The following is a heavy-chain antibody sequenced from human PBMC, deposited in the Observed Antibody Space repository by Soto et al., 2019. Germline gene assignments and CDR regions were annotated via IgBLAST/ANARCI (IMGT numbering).Heavy chain of an antibody. J-gene: IGHJ3*02. D-gene: IGHD6-13*01. CDR3: AVDIAAALTFDI. V-gene: IGHV1-3*01. Sequence: ASVKVSCKASGYTFTSYAMHWVRQAPGQRLEWMGWINAGNGNTKYSQKFQGRVTMTEDTSTDTAYMELSSLRSEDTAVYYCAVDIAAALTFDIWGQGTMVTVS. CDR2: INAGNGNT. CDR1: GYTFTSYA.